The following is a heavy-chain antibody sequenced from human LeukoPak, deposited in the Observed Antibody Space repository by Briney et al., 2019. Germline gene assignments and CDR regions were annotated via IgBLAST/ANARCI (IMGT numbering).Heavy chain of an antibody. Sequence: SETLSLTCTVSGGSISSSNYYWSWIRQPAGKGLEWIGRIYTSGSTDYNPSLKSRVTISVDTSKNQFSLKLSSVTAADTAVYYCARGLWFGDENPPYFDYWGQGTLVTVSS. V-gene: IGHV4-61*02. J-gene: IGHJ4*02. D-gene: IGHD3-10*01. CDR3: ARGLWFGDENPPYFDY. CDR2: IYTSGST. CDR1: GGSISSSNYY.